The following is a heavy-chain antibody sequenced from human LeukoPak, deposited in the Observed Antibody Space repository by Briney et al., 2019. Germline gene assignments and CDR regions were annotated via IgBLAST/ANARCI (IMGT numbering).Heavy chain of an antibody. V-gene: IGHV3-21*01. Sequence: GGSLRLSCLASGYTFSSYSINWVRQAPGKGLEWVSSISVRSNYIYYADSVRGRFRISRDDARDSLFLEMNSLRAEDTAVYYCVRLRRNSDTSGFYYYYDFWGQGTLVTASS. CDR1: GYTFSSYS. D-gene: IGHD3-22*01. CDR2: ISVRSNYI. CDR3: VRLRRNSDTSGFYYYYDF. J-gene: IGHJ4*02.